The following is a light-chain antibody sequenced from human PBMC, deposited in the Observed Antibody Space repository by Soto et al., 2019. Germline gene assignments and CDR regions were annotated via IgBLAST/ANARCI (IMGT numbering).Light chain of an antibody. CDR1: QSISSW. CDR3: QKYDSAPT. V-gene: IGKV1-27*01. Sequence: GDRVTITCRASQSISSWLAWYQQKPGKAPKLLIHTASTLQSGVPSRFSGSGSGTDFTLTISSLQPEDVATYYCQKYDSAPTFGPGTKVDIK. J-gene: IGKJ1*01. CDR2: TAS.